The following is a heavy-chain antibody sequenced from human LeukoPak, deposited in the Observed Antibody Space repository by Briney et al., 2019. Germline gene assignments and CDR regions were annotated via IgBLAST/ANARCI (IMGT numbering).Heavy chain of an antibody. CDR2: IIPIFGTA. V-gene: IGHV1-69*01. CDR1: RGTFSSYA. Sequence: GSSVKVSCKASRGTFSSYAISWVRQAPGQGLEWMGGIIPIFGTANYAQKFQGRVTITADESTSTAYMELSSLRSEDTAVYYCARTLSGSYRTFDYWGQGTLVTVSS. J-gene: IGHJ4*02. CDR3: ARTLSGSYRTFDY. D-gene: IGHD1-26*01.